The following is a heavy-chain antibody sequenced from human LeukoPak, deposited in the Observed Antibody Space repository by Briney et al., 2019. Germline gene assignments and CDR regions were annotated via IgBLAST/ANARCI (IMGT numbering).Heavy chain of an antibody. CDR1: GGSISSGSYY. J-gene: IGHJ4*02. D-gene: IGHD3-9*01. CDR3: ARVGGYFGLKYFDY. V-gene: IGHV4-61*02. Sequence: SQTLSLTCTVSGGSISSGSYYWSWIRQPAGKGLEWIGRIYTSGSTNYNPSLKSRVTISVDTSKNQFSLKLSSVTAADTAVYYCARVGGYFGLKYFDYWGQGTLVTVSS. CDR2: IYTSGST.